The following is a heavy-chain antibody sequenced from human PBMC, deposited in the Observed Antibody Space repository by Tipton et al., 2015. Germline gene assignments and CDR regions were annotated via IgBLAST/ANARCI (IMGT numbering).Heavy chain of an antibody. CDR2: IYYSGST. CDR1: GGAISSYY. Sequence: TLSLTCSVSGGAISSYYWSWIRQPPGKGLEWIGYIYYSGSTNYNPSLKSRVTISVDTSKNQFSLKLSSVTAADTAVYFCARVHDSSGYFGYNWFDPWGQGTLVTVSS. J-gene: IGHJ5*02. D-gene: IGHD3-22*01. CDR3: ARVHDSSGYFGYNWFDP. V-gene: IGHV4-59*01.